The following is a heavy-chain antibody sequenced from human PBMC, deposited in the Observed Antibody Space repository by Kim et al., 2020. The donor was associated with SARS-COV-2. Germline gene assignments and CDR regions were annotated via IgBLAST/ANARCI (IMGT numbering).Heavy chain of an antibody. J-gene: IGHJ3*02. CDR3: ARHGSYYYYGSGSLRGDAFGM. D-gene: IGHD3-10*01. CDR1: GYSFTSYW. V-gene: IGHV5-10-1*01. CDR2: IDPSDSYT. Sequence: GESLKISCKGSGYSFTSYWISWVRQMPGKGLEWMGRIDPSDSYTNYSPSFQGHVTISADKSISTAYLQWSSLKASDTAMYYCARHGSYYYYGSGSLRGDAFGMWGQGTMVTVSS.